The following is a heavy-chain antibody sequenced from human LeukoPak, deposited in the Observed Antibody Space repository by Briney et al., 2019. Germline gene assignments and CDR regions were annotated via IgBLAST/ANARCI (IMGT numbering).Heavy chain of an antibody. V-gene: IGHV3-23*01. Sequence: GGSLRLSCAASGFTFSNYDMIWVRQAPGKGLEGGSSIHAIGGGGHTYSADSVKGRFTTSRDDSKNTLFLQMHSLTAEDTAVYYCTRNGGGLGYWGQGALVTVSS. D-gene: IGHD3-16*01. CDR2: IHAIGGGGHT. CDR3: TRNGGGLGY. J-gene: IGHJ4*02. CDR1: GFTFSNYD.